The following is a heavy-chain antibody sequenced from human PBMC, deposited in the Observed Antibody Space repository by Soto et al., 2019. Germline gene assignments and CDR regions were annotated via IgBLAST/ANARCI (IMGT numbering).Heavy chain of an antibody. J-gene: IGHJ5*02. CDR3: ARVAVAARPRWYNWFDP. CDR1: GYTFTDYD. D-gene: IGHD2-15*01. V-gene: IGHV1-8*01. Sequence: QEQLVQSGAEVKKPGASVKVSCKTSGYTFTDYDINLVRQATGQGLAWIGWMNPNSGETGYAQKFQGRVTMTRSASLITAYLELSSLRSEYTAVYYCARVAVAARPRWYNWFDPWGQGTLVTVSS. CDR2: MNPNSGET.